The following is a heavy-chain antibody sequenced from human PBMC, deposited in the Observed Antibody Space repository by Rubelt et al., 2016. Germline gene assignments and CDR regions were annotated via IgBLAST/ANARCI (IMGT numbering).Heavy chain of an antibody. V-gene: IGHV4-39*01. J-gene: IGHJ4*02. Sequence: QLQLQESGPGLVKSSETLSLTCTVSGGSMTSTRYYWAWIRQPPGERLEWIGSIYYSGNTFYNPSLKSRVTISVDTSKNQFALKLGPVTAADTAVYYCARRPYCGGDCYFFDYWGQGSLVTVSS. D-gene: IGHD2-21*01. CDR1: GGSMTSTRYY. CDR2: IYYSGNT. CDR3: ARRPYCGGDCYFFDY.